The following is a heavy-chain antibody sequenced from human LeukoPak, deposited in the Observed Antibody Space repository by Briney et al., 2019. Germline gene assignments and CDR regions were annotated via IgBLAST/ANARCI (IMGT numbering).Heavy chain of an antibody. CDR2: IYSSGST. CDR3: ASGYSYGLVDY. V-gene: IGHV4-39*07. D-gene: IGHD5-18*01. Sequence: SETLSLTCSVSGGSVSSSSSYYWGWIRQPPGKGLEWIGSIYSSGSTYYNPSLKSRVTISVDTSKNQFSLKLSSVTAADTAVYYCASGYSYGLVDYWGQGTLVTVSS. J-gene: IGHJ4*02. CDR1: GGSVSSSSSYY.